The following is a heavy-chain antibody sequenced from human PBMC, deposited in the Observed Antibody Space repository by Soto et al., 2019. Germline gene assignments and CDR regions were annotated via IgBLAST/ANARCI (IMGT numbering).Heavy chain of an antibody. CDR3: AAGGAVDTAFDY. D-gene: IGHD5-18*01. CDR2: INPNSGGT. CDR1: GYTFTGYY. V-gene: IGHV1-2*02. J-gene: IGHJ4*02. Sequence: ASVKVSCKASGYTFTGYYMHWVRQAPGQGLEWMGWINPNSGGTNYAQKFQERVTITRDMSTSTAYMELSSLRSEDTAVYYCAAGGAVDTAFDYWGQGTLVTVSS.